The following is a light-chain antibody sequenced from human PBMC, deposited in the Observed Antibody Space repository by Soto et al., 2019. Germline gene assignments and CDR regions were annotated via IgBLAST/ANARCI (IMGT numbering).Light chain of an antibody. V-gene: IGKV3D-20*02. CDR3: QQRSNWPPEGT. J-gene: IGKJ5*01. CDR1: QTVRNNY. CDR2: DAS. Sequence: EIVLTQSPGTLSLSPGERATLSCRASQTVRNNYLAWYQQKPGQAPRLLIYDASSRATGIPDRFSGSGSGTDFTLTISSLEPEDFAVYYCQQRSNWPPEGTFGQGTRLQIK.